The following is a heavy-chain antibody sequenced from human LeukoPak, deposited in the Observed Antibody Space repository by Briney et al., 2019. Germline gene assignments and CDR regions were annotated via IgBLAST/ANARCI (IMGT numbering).Heavy chain of an antibody. CDR2: INTNTGNP. D-gene: IGHD3-10*01. J-gene: IGHJ4*02. Sequence: GASVKVSCKASGYTFTSYAMNWVRQAPGQGLEWMGWINTNTGNPTYAQGFTGRFVFSLDTSVSTAYLQISSLKAEDTAVYYCARSGATDLLWFGELTFDYWGQGTLVTVSS. V-gene: IGHV7-4-1*02. CDR3: ARSGATDLLWFGELTFDY. CDR1: GYTFTSYA.